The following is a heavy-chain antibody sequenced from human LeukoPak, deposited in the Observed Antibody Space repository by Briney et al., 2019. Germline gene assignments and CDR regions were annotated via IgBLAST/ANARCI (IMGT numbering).Heavy chain of an antibody. V-gene: IGHV3-30-3*01. CDR3: ARGHDYGDYYYYGMDV. J-gene: IGHJ6*02. D-gene: IGHD4-17*01. Sequence: GGSLRLSCAASGLTFSSYAMHWVRQAPGKGLEWVAVISYDGSNKYYADSVKGRFTISRDNSKNTLYLQMNSLRAEDTAVYYCARGHDYGDYYYYGMDVWGQGTTVTVSS. CDR1: GLTFSSYA. CDR2: ISYDGSNK.